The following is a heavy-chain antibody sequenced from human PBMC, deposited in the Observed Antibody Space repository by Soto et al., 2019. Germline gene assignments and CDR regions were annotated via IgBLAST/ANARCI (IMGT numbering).Heavy chain of an antibody. CDR3: ARDWFVSYSGSYYNGMDV. Sequence: ASVKVSCKASGYTFTSYYMHWVRQAPGQGLEWMGIINPSGGSTSYAQKFQGRVTMTRDTSTSTVHMELSSLRSEDTAVYYCARDWFVSYSGSYYNGMDVWGQGTTVTVSS. V-gene: IGHV1-46*01. J-gene: IGHJ6*02. CDR2: INPSGGST. CDR1: GYTFTSYY. D-gene: IGHD1-26*01.